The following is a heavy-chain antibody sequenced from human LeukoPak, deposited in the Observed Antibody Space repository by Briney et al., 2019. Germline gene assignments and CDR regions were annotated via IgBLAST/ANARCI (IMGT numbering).Heavy chain of an antibody. CDR2: IHTSVNT. CDR1: GGSINSGSHY. D-gene: IGHD6-13*01. V-gene: IGHV4-61*02. J-gene: IGHJ4*02. CDR3: ARGNLATGTFYFDY. Sequence: PSQTLSLTCTVSGGSINSGSHYWSWIRQPAGKGLEWIGRIHTSVNTNYNPSLKSRVTISLDTSKNQFSLKLSSVTAADTAVYYCARGNLATGTFYFDYWGQGTLVTVSS.